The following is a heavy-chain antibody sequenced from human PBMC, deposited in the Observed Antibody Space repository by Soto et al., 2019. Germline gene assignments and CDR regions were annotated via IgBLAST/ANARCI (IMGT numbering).Heavy chain of an antibody. CDR3: ARDRGIVVVPAAIEGWFDP. J-gene: IGHJ5*02. CDR2: IIPIFGTA. D-gene: IGHD2-2*01. CDR1: GGTFSGYA. V-gene: IGHV1-69*01. Sequence: QMQLVQSRAEVKKPGSSVKVSCKASGGTFSGYAISWVRQAPGQGLEWMGGIIPIFGTANYAQKFQGRVTITADESTSTAYMELSSLRSEDTAVYYCARDRGIVVVPAAIEGWFDPWGQGTLVTVSS.